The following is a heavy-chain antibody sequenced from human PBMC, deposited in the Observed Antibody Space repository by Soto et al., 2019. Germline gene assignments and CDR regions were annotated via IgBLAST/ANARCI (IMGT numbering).Heavy chain of an antibody. J-gene: IGHJ5*02. V-gene: IGHV4-39*07. CDR2: IYYSGST. CDR3: ARSVFP. CDR1: GGSISSDSYY. Sequence: PSETLSLTCTVSGGSISSDSYYWGWIRQSPEKGLEWIASIYYSGSTYYNPSLKSRVTISVDTSKNQFSLKLSSVTAADTAVYYCARSVFPWGQGTLVTVSS.